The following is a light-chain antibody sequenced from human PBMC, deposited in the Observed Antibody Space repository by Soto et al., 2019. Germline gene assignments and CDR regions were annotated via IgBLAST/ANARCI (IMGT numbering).Light chain of an antibody. CDR1: QSISSW. CDR3: QQYNSAWT. Sequence: DIQISQSPSTLSASVGDRVTITCRASQSISSWVAWYQQKPGKAPKLLIYDASSLESGVPSRFSGSGSGTEFTLTISSLQPDDFATYYCQQYNSAWTFGQGTKV. V-gene: IGKV1-5*01. J-gene: IGKJ1*01. CDR2: DAS.